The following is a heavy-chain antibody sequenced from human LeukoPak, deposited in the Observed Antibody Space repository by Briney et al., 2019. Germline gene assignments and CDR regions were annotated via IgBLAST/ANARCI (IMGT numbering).Heavy chain of an antibody. CDR2: INHSGST. Sequence: SETLSLTCAVYGGSFSGYYWSWIRQPPGKGLEWIGEINHSGSTNYNPSLKSRVTISVDTSKNQFSLKLSSVTAADTAVYYCARMSEARKTYYYDSSGLYWYFDLWGRGTLVTVSS. CDR1: GGSFSGYY. D-gene: IGHD3-22*01. CDR3: ARMSEARKTYYYDSSGLYWYFDL. J-gene: IGHJ2*01. V-gene: IGHV4-34*01.